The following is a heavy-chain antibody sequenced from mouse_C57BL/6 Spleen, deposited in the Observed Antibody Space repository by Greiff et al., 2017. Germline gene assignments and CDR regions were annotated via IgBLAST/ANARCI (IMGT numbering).Heavy chain of an antibody. Sequence: VQLQQSGPELVKPGASVKLSCKASGYTFTSYDINWVKQRPGQGLEWIGWIYPRDGSNKYNEKLKGKATLTVDTSSSTAYLELHSLTSEDSAVYFCARGYYDPYYFDYWGQGTTLTVSS. D-gene: IGHD2-4*01. J-gene: IGHJ2*01. CDR3: ARGYYDPYYFDY. CDR1: GYTFTSYD. V-gene: IGHV1-85*01. CDR2: IYPRDGSN.